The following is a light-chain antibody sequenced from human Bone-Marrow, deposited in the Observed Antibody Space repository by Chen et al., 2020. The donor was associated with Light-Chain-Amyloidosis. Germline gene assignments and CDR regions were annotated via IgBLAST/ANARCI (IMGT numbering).Light chain of an antibody. Sequence: SYELTQPPSVSVSPGQTARITCSGVDLPTKYPYWYQQKPGQAPVLVIHRDTERPSGVSERFSGSRSETTATLTISRVQAEDEAEYHCQSADSIGTYEVIFGGGTKLTV. CDR2: RDT. J-gene: IGLJ2*01. CDR3: QSADSIGTYEVI. CDR1: DLPTKY. V-gene: IGLV3-25*03.